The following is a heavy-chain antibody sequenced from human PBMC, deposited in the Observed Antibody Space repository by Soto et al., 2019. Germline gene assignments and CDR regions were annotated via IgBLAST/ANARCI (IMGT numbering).Heavy chain of an antibody. CDR1: GYTFTGYY. Sequence: ASVKVSCKASGYTFTGYYMHWVRQAPGQGLEWMGWNNPNSGGTNYAQKFQGWVTMTRDTSISTAYMELSRLRSDDTAVYYCARVLRYSYGYDYYGMDVWGQGTTVTVSS. CDR3: ARVLRYSYGYDYYGMDV. J-gene: IGHJ6*02. D-gene: IGHD5-18*01. V-gene: IGHV1-2*04. CDR2: NNPNSGGT.